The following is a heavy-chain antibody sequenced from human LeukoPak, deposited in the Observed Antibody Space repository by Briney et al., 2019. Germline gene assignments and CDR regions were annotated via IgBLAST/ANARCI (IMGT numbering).Heavy chain of an antibody. Sequence: PSETLSLTCTVSGGSIRTYYWSWIRQPPGKGLQWIGYINYSGSTKYNPSLESRVTILVDTSKNQFSLKLSSVTAADTAVYYCAREGQYHYDFWSGYYTGQTPPGLQHAFDIWGQGTMVTVSS. CDR1: GGSIRTYY. V-gene: IGHV4-59*08. CDR3: AREGQYHYDFWSGYYTGQTPPGLQHAFDI. D-gene: IGHD3-3*01. CDR2: INYSGST. J-gene: IGHJ3*02.